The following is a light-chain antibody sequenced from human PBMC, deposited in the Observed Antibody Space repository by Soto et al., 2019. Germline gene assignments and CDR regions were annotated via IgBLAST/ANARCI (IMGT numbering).Light chain of an antibody. Sequence: QSVLTQPPSASGTPGQRVTISCSGSSSNIGSNTVNWYQQLPGTAPKLLIYSNNQRPSGVPGRFSGSKSGTSASLAISGLQSEDEADYYCAAWDDSLNGHVVFGGGTKVTVL. V-gene: IGLV1-44*01. J-gene: IGLJ2*01. CDR2: SNN. CDR3: AAWDDSLNGHVV. CDR1: SSNIGSNT.